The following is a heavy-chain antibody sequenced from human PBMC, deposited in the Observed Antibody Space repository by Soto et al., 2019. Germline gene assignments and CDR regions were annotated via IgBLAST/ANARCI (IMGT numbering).Heavy chain of an antibody. CDR2: FDPEDGET. CDR3: ARGCGYCGMDV. Sequence: ASVKVSCKVSGYTLTELSMHWVRQAPGKGLEWMGGFDPEDGETIYAQKFQGRVTISVDTSKNQFSLKLSSVTAADTAVYYCARGCGYCGMDVWGQGTTVTVSS. J-gene: IGHJ6*02. D-gene: IGHD2-21*01. CDR1: GYTLTELS. V-gene: IGHV1-24*01.